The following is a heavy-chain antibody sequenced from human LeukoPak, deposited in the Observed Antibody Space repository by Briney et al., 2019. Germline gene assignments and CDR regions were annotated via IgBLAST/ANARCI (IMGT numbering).Heavy chain of an antibody. Sequence: GASVKVSCKASGYTFTGYYMHWVRQAPGQGLEWMGWINPNSGGTNYAQKFQGRVTMTRDTSISTAYMELSRLRSDDTAVYYCAREGGYLQLRYFDYWGQGTLVTVSS. D-gene: IGHD5-24*01. J-gene: IGHJ4*02. V-gene: IGHV1-2*02. CDR2: INPNSGGT. CDR1: GYTFTGYY. CDR3: AREGGYLQLRYFDY.